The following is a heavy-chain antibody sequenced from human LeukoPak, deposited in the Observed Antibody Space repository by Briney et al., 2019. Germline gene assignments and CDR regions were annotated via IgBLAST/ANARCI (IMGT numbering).Heavy chain of an antibody. CDR2: VSAANNP. D-gene: IGHD5-24*01. J-gene: IGHJ4*02. Sequence: GASVKVSCKTSGYTFTPHHIHWMRQAPGQGLELLGWVSAANNPEYSQKFQGRVVITRDASATTSYLELNSLRSEDTAVYYCAMSVEMPPIPSFDYWGQGTLVTVSS. V-gene: IGHV1-3*01. CDR3: AMSVEMPPIPSFDY. CDR1: GYTFTPHH.